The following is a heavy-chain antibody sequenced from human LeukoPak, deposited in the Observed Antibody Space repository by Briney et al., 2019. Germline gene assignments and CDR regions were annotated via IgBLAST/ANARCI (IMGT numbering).Heavy chain of an antibody. CDR1: GYTLTELS. D-gene: IGHD2-8*01. J-gene: IGHJ5*02. V-gene: IGHV1-24*01. Sequence: ASVKVPCKVSGYTLTELSMHWVRQAPGKGLEWMGGFDPEDGETIYAQKFQGRVTMTRDTSTSTVFMEMRGLRSEDTAIYYCARDLGIMADNWFDPWGQGTRVTVSS. CDR3: ARDLGIMADNWFDP. CDR2: FDPEDGET.